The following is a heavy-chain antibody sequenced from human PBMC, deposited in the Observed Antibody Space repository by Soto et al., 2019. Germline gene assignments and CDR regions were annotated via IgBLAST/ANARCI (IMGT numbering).Heavy chain of an antibody. CDR2: IIPSRGRA. Sequence: ASGKVSCKGSGYTFTSYYTHWVRQSPGQGLEWMGIIIPSRGRASYAQKFQGRVTITADKSTSTAYMELSSLRSEDTAVYYCARGVTMDWFDPWGQGTLVTVSS. CDR1: GYTFTSYY. J-gene: IGHJ5*02. V-gene: IGHV1-46*01. CDR3: ARGVTMDWFDP. D-gene: IGHD3-10*01.